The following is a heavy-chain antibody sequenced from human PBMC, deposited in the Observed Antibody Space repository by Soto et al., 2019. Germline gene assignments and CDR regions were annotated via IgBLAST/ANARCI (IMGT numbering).Heavy chain of an antibody. D-gene: IGHD6-19*01. CDR3: ARGGIAVAGTKVNYYYYGMDV. CDR2: IYYSGST. Sequence: PSETLSLTCTVSGGSISSYDWSWIRQPPGKGLEWIEYIYYSGSTNYNPSLKSRVTISVDTSKNQFSLKLSSVTAADTAVYYCARGGIAVAGTKVNYYYYGMDVWGQGTTVTVSS. V-gene: IGHV4-59*01. J-gene: IGHJ6*02. CDR1: GGSISSYD.